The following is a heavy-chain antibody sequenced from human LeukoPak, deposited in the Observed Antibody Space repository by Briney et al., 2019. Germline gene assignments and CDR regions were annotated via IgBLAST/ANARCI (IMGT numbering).Heavy chain of an antibody. CDR3: ARAMSGYSYGWFDP. D-gene: IGHD5-18*01. V-gene: IGHV1-18*01. CDR1: GYTFTSYG. Sequence: ASVKVSCKASGYTFTSYGIGWVRQAPGQGLEWMGWISAYNGNTNYAQKLQGRVTMTTDTSTSTAYMELRSLRSDDTAVYYCARAMSGYSYGWFDPWGQGTLVTVSS. CDR2: ISAYNGNT. J-gene: IGHJ5*02.